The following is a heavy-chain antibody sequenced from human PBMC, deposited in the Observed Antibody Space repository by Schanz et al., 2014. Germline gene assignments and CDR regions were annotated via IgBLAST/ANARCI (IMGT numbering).Heavy chain of an antibody. J-gene: IGHJ5*02. D-gene: IGHD2-2*01. CDR3: ARDGNQPLDA. CDR1: GYNFNRHD. Sequence: QVQLVQSGPEVKKPGASVRLSCKASGYNFNRHDISWVRQAPGQGLEWMGWISGYNGKTIYLDNREDKTTMTPDPATSTAYMELRTLRSADTAVYYCARDGNQPLDAWGQGTLVTVSS. CDR2: ISGYNGKT. V-gene: IGHV1-18*04.